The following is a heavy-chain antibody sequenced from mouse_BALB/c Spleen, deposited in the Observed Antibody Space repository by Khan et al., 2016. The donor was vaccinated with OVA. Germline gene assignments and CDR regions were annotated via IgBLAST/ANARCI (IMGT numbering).Heavy chain of an antibody. V-gene: IGHV3-1*02. CDR2: IYFSGSI. Sequence: VQLKESGPDLVKPSQSLSLTCTVTGYSITSGYSWHWIRQFPGNKLEWMAYIYFSGSITYNPSLKSRVSITRDTSKNQFFLQLNSVTTEDTATYYCARDVNYMDYWGQGTSVTVSS. CDR1: GYSITSGYS. J-gene: IGHJ4*01. CDR3: ARDVNYMDY. D-gene: IGHD2-1*01.